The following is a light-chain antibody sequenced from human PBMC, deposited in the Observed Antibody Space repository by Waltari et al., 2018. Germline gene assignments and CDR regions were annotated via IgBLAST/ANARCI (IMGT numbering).Light chain of an antibody. Sequence: QSVLTQPPSASGTLGQRVTISCSGSRSNIGSNVVSWDQQVPGTAPRLIIHSTHQRPSGVPDRFSGSKSGTSASLAISGLQAADEADYYCSAWDDSLNGPVVFGGGTKLTVL. CDR3: SAWDDSLNGPVV. CDR1: RSNIGSNV. J-gene: IGLJ2*01. V-gene: IGLV1-44*01. CDR2: STH.